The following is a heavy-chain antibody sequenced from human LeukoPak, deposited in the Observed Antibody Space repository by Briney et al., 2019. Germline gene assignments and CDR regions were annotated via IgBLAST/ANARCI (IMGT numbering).Heavy chain of an antibody. CDR1: SGSISSYY. V-gene: IGHV4-59*08. CDR2: IYYSGST. Sequence: SETLSLTCTVSSGSISSYYWSWIRQPPGKGLEWIGYIYYSGSTNYNPSLKSRVTISVDTSKNQFSLRLSSVTAADTAVFYCARPRRENSYGPIEYWGQGALVTVSS. D-gene: IGHD5-18*01. J-gene: IGHJ4*02. CDR3: ARPRRENSYGPIEY.